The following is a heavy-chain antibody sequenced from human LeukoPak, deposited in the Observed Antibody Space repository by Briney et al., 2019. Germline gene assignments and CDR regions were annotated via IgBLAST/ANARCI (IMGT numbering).Heavy chain of an antibody. Sequence: GGSLRLSCAASGFTFSYYGMNWVRQAPGKGLEWVARVKQDGGEKYYVDSVKGRFTISRDDAKNSLYLQMNNLRAEDTAVYYCARGRHFVVVVATTLDVWGLGTTVTVSS. J-gene: IGHJ6*02. D-gene: IGHD2-15*01. CDR3: ARGRHFVVVVATTLDV. V-gene: IGHV3-7*01. CDR1: GFTFSYYG. CDR2: VKQDGGEK.